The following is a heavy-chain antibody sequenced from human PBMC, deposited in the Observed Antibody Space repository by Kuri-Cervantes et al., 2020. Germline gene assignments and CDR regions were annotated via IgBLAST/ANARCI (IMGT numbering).Heavy chain of an antibody. Sequence: GGSLRLSCAASGFTFSSYSMNWVRQAPGKGLEWVSSISSSSSYIYYADSVKGRFTISRDNAKNSLYLQMNSLRAEDTAVYYCARVGVVVAATRGDFDYWGQGTLVTVSS. CDR1: GFTFSSYS. D-gene: IGHD2-15*01. V-gene: IGHV3-21*01. J-gene: IGHJ4*02. CDR2: ISSSSSYI. CDR3: ARVGVVVAATRGDFDY.